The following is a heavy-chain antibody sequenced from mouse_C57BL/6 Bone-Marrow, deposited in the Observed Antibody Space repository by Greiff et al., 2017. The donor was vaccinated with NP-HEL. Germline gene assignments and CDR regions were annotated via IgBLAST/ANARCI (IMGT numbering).Heavy chain of an antibody. J-gene: IGHJ2*01. D-gene: IGHD2-13*01. CDR3: ARHDYYFDY. CDR2: ISNGGGST. V-gene: IGHV5-12*01. Sequence: EVQRVESGGGLVQPGGSLKLSCAASGFTFSDYYMYWVRQTPEQRLEWVAYISNGGGSTYYPDTVKGRFTISRDNAKNTLYLQMSRLKSEDTAMYYGARHDYYFDYWGQGTTLTVSS. CDR1: GFTFSDYY.